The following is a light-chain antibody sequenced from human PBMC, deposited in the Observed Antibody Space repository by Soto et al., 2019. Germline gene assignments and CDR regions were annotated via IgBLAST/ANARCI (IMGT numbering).Light chain of an antibody. CDR3: SSYTSSSTLPFV. CDR2: EVS. CDR1: SSDVGGYNY. Sequence: LTQPASVSGSPGQSITISCTGTSSDVGGYNYVSWYQQHPGKAPKLMIYEVSNQPSGVSNRFSGSKSGNTASLTISGLQAEDEADYYCSSYTSSSTLPFVFGTGTKVTVL. J-gene: IGLJ1*01. V-gene: IGLV2-14*01.